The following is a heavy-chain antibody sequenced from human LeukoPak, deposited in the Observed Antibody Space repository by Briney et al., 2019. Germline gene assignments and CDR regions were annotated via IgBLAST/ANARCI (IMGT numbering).Heavy chain of an antibody. V-gene: IGHV3-48*04. CDR2: ITLSRSTI. Sequence: GGSLRLSCAASGFSFSNYNVNWVRQAPGKGLEWVSYITLSRSTIYYADSVKGRFTISRDNAKNSLYLQMNSLRAEDTGVYYCGRQAAPDYWGQGTLVTVSS. J-gene: IGHJ4*02. CDR1: GFSFSNYN. CDR3: GRQAAPDY. D-gene: IGHD2-15*01.